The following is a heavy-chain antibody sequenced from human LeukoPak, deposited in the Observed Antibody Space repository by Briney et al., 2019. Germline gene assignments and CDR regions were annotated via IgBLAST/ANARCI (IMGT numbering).Heavy chain of an antibody. Sequence: GGSLRLSCAASGFTFSSYSINWVRQAPGKGLEWVSSISSSSSFISYADSVKGRFTISRDNAKNSLYLQMNSLRDEDTAVYYCARGNRGDYWGQGTLVTVSS. J-gene: IGHJ4*02. D-gene: IGHD2/OR15-2a*01. V-gene: IGHV3-21*01. CDR2: ISSSSSFI. CDR1: GFTFSSYS. CDR3: ARGNRGDY.